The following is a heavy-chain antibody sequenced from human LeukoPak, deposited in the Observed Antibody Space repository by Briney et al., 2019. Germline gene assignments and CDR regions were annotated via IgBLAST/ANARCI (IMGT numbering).Heavy chain of an antibody. V-gene: IGHV3-7*03. CDR3: AIASGGRGGLDY. CDR2: INQAGSEE. CDR1: GFTFSNYW. Sequence: GGSLRLSCAASGFTFSNYWMSWARQAPGKGLEWVANINQAGSEEYYVDSVEGRFTISRDNAKNSLYLQLNSLRAEDTAVYYCAIASGGRGGLDYWGQGTLVTVSS. D-gene: IGHD2-21*01. J-gene: IGHJ4*02.